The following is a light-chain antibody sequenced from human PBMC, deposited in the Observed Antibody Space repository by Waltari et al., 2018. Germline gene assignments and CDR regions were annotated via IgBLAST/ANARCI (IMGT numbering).Light chain of an antibody. CDR2: DVN. V-gene: IGLV2-14*03. J-gene: IGLJ1*01. CDR1: SSDVGGYNY. Sequence: QSALTQPASVSGSPGQSITISCTGSSSDVGGYNYVSWYQQHPGKAPKLIIYDVNNRPSGVSGRFFGSKSGYTASLTISGLQAEDEADYYYSSYSSTTTLVFGFGTKVTVL. CDR3: SSYSSTTTLV.